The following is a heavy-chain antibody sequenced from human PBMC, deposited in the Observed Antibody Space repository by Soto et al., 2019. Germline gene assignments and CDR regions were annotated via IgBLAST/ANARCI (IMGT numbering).Heavy chain of an antibody. Sequence: XSLKVSCKASAFTFTSSALQWVRQARGQRLEWIGWIVVGSGNTNYAQKFQERVTITRDMSTSTAYMELSSLRSEDTAVYYCAADGITAAGNFDYWGQGTLVTVSS. J-gene: IGHJ4*02. V-gene: IGHV1-58*01. D-gene: IGHD6-13*01. CDR2: IVVGSGNT. CDR1: AFTFTSSA. CDR3: AADGITAAGNFDY.